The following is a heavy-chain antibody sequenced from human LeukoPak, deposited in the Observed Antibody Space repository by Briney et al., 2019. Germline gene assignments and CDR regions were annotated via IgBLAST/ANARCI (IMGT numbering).Heavy chain of an antibody. D-gene: IGHD3-10*01. J-gene: IGHJ3*02. CDR3: AVGGSPGAFDI. CDR2: ISSSSSYI. V-gene: IGHV3-21*01. CDR1: GFTFSSYS. Sequence: GGSLRLSCAASGFTFSSYSMDWVRQAPGKGLEWVSSISSSSSYIYYADSVKGRFTISRDNAKNSLYLQMNSLRAEDTAVYYCAVGGSPGAFDIWGQGTMVTVSS.